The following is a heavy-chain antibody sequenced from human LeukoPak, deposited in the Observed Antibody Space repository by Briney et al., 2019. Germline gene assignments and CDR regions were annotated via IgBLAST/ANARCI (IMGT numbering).Heavy chain of an antibody. CDR2: ISSSSSYI. Sequence: MSGGSLRLSCAASGFIFSSCSMNWVRQAPGKGLEWVSSISSSSSYIYYADSVKGRFTISRDNAKNSLYLQMNSLRAEDTAVYYCARDGSPEWVAPYGDYSLDYWGQGTLVTVSS. CDR3: ARDGSPEWVAPYGDYSLDY. D-gene: IGHD4-17*01. J-gene: IGHJ4*02. CDR1: GFIFSSCS. V-gene: IGHV3-21*01.